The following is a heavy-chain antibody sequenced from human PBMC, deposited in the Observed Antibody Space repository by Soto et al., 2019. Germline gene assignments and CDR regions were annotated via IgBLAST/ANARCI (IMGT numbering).Heavy chain of an antibody. D-gene: IGHD7-27*01. CDR1: GGSISSYY. V-gene: IGHV4-59*08. CDR2: TYYSGST. CDR3: ARPGQPGKIDAFDI. Sequence: SETLSLTCTVSGGSISSYYWSWIRQPPGKGLEWIGYTYYSGSTNYNPSLKSRVTISVDTSKNQFSLKLSSVTAADTAVYYCARPGQPGKIDAFDIWGQGTMVTVSS. J-gene: IGHJ3*02.